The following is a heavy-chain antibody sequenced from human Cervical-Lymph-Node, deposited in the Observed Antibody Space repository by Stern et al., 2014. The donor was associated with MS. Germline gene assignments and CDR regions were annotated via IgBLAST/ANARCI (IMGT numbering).Heavy chain of an antibody. CDR1: GYTFTTYW. D-gene: IGHD6-19*01. V-gene: IGHV5-51*01. CDR3: ARQLSSEALDY. Sequence: EVQLEESGAEVKKPGESLKISCKGSGYTFTTYWIGWVRQMPGQGLEWMGMFYPADSDTRYSPSFQGQVTFSADKSISTAYLQWSSLKASDTAMYFCARQLSSEALDYWGPGTLVTVSS. CDR2: FYPADSDT. J-gene: IGHJ4*02.